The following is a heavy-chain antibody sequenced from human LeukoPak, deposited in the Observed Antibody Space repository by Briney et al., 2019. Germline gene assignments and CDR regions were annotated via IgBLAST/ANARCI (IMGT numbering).Heavy chain of an antibody. CDR3: AKDRGYCSSTSCYYYYYGMDV. CDR1: GFTFSTYA. J-gene: IGHJ6*02. D-gene: IGHD2-2*01. CDR2: IWYDGSNR. Sequence: GGSLRLSCAASGFTFSTYAMHWVRQAPGKGLEWVAVIWYDGSNRYYGDSVKGRFTISRDNSKNTLYLQMNSLRAEDTAVYYCAKDRGYCSSTSCYYYYYGMDVWGQGTTVTVSS. V-gene: IGHV3-30*02.